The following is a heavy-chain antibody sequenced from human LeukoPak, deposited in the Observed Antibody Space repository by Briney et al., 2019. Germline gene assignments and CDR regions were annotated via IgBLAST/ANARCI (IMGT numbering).Heavy chain of an antibody. Sequence: GGSLRLSCAASGFTFSSYSMNWVRQAPGKGLEWVSAISGSGGSTYYADSVKGRFTISRDNSKNTLYLQMNSLRAEDTAVYYCAKDRGAVAGLIDYWGQGTLVTVSS. CDR3: AKDRGAVAGLIDY. CDR2: ISGSGGST. V-gene: IGHV3-23*01. D-gene: IGHD6-19*01. CDR1: GFTFSSYS. J-gene: IGHJ4*02.